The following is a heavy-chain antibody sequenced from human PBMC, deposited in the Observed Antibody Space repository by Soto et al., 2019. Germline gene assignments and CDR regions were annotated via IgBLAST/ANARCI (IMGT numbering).Heavy chain of an antibody. CDR1: GFSLSGYW. V-gene: IGHV3-7*01. J-gene: IGHJ4*02. CDR3: ARSSGWLHDY. CDR2: IKQDGSER. D-gene: IGHD6-19*01. Sequence: GGSLRLSCAASGFSLSGYWMNWVRQAPGRGLEWVAIIKQDGSERYYVDSVKGRFTISRDNAKNSLYLQMSSLRVEDTALYYCARSSGWLHDYWGQGTLVTVSS.